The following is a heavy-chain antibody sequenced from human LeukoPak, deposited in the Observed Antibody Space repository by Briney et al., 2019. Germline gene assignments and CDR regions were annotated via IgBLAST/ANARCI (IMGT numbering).Heavy chain of an antibody. D-gene: IGHD3-3*01. V-gene: IGHV3-7*01. CDR3: ARVLGYYDFWSGYDY. CDR2: IKQDGSEK. Sequence: GGSLRLSCGASGFTFSSYWMTWVRQAPGRGLEWVANIKQDGSEKYYVDSVKGRCTISRDNAKNSMYLQMNSLRAEDTAVYYCARVLGYYDFWSGYDYWGQGTLVTVSS. CDR1: GFTFSSYW. J-gene: IGHJ4*02.